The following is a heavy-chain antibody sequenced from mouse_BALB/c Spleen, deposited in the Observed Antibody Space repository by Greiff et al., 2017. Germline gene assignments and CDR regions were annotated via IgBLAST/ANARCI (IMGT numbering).Heavy chain of an antibody. Sequence: VQLKQSGPELVKPGASVKMSCKASGYTFTSYVMHWVKQKPGQGLEWIGYINPYNDGTKYNEKFKGKATLTSDKSSSTAYMELSSLTSEDSAVYYCARSAYYDYDGAMDYWGQGTSVTVSS. D-gene: IGHD2-4*01. J-gene: IGHJ4*01. CDR3: ARSAYYDYDGAMDY. CDR1: GYTFTSYV. CDR2: INPYNDGT. V-gene: IGHV1-14*01.